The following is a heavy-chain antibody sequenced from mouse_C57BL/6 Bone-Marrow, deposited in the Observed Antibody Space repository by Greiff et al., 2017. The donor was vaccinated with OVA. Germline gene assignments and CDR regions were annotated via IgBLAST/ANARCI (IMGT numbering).Heavy chain of an antibody. J-gene: IGHJ4*01. CDR3: ARLLYYAMDY. V-gene: IGHV5-12*01. Sequence: EVQGVESGGGLVQPGGSLKLSCAASGFTFSDYYMYWVRQTPEKRLEWVAYISNGGGSTYYPDTVQGRFTISRDHAKNTLYLQMSRLKSEDTAMYCCARLLYYAMDYWGQGTSVTVSS. CDR2: ISNGGGST. CDR1: GFTFSDYY.